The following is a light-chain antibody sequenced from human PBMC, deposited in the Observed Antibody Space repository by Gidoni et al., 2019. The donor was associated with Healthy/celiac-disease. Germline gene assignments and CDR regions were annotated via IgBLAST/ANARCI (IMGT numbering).Light chain of an antibody. Sequence: DIQMTQSPSSLSASVGDRVTITCRASQSITSYLNWYQQKPGKAPKLLIYAASSLQSGVPARFSGSGSGTDFTLTISSLQPEDFATYYCQQRYSTLILTFXPXTKVDI. CDR1: QSITSY. J-gene: IGKJ3*01. V-gene: IGKV1-39*01. CDR2: AAS. CDR3: QQRYSTLILT.